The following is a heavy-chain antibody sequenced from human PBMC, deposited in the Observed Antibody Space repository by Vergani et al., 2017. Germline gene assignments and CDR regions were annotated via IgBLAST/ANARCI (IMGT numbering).Heavy chain of an antibody. J-gene: IGHJ4*02. CDR3: ARDRLYSGSYLFDY. Sequence: EVQLVESGGGLVQPGGSLRLSCAASGFTFSSYEMNWVRQAPGKGLEWVSYISSSGSTIYYADSVKGRFTISRDNAKNSLYLQMNSLRDEDTAVYYCARDRLYSGSYLFDYWGQGTLVTVSS. D-gene: IGHD1-26*01. V-gene: IGHV3-48*03. CDR2: ISSSGSTI. CDR1: GFTFSSYE.